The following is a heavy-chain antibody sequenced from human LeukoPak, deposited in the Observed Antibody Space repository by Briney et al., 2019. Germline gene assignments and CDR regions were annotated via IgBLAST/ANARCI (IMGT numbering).Heavy chain of an antibody. CDR1: GFTFSSYA. Sequence: PGGPLRLSCAASGFTFSSYAMSWVRQAPGKGLEWVSAISGSGGSTYYADSVKGRFTISRDNSKNTLYLQMNSLRAEDTAVYYCAKGRDSSGYYYFDYWGQGTLVTVSS. CDR2: ISGSGGST. D-gene: IGHD3-22*01. CDR3: AKGRDSSGYYYFDY. V-gene: IGHV3-23*01. J-gene: IGHJ4*02.